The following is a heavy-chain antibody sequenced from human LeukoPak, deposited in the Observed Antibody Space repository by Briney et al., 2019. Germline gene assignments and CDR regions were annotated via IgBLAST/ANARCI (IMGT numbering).Heavy chain of an antibody. CDR3: AKESGAVSLYYFDY. D-gene: IGHD6-19*01. V-gene: IGHV3-23*01. CDR1: GFTFSSYA. J-gene: IGHJ4*02. CDR2: ISGSSFST. Sequence: PGGSLRLSCAASGFTFSSYAMSWVRQAPGKGLGWVSSISGSSFSTYYADSVKGRFTLSRDNSKNTLYLQMNSLRAEDTAVYYCAKESGAVSLYYFDYWGQGTLVTVSS.